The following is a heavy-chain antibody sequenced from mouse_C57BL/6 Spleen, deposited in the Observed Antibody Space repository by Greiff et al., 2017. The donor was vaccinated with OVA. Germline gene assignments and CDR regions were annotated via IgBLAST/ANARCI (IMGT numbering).Heavy chain of an antibody. CDR1: GYTFTSYW. CDR2: IDPSDSYT. D-gene: IGHD3-2*02. J-gene: IGHJ3*01. V-gene: IGHV1-59*01. CDR3: ARGEDSSGPWFAY. Sequence: QVQLQQPGAELVRPGTSVKLSCKASGYTFTSYWMHWVKQRPGQGLEWIGVIDPSDSYTNYNQKFKGKATLTVDTSSSTAYMQLSSLTSEDSAVYYCARGEDSSGPWFAYWGQGTLVTVSA.